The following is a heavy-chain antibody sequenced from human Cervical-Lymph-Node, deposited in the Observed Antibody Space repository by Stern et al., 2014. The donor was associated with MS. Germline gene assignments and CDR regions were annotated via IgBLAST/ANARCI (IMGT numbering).Heavy chain of an antibody. D-gene: IGHD1-26*01. CDR3: AKGQWELLDY. CDR1: GFTFDDYA. Sequence: EVQLVESGGGLVQPGRPLRLSCAASGFTFDDYAMHWVRQAPGKGLEWVSGISWNSGSIGYADSVKGRFTISRDNAKNSLYLQMNSLRAEDTSLYYCAKGQWELLDYWGQGTLVTVSS. CDR2: ISWNSGSI. J-gene: IGHJ4*02. V-gene: IGHV3-9*01.